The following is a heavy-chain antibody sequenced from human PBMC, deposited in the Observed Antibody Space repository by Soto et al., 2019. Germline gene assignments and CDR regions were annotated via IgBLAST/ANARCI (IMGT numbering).Heavy chain of an antibody. CDR3: AREGIAVAGTDYYYSMDV. Sequence: QVQLVQSGAEVKKPGASVKVSCKASGYTFTSYDINWVRQATGQGLEWMGWMNPNSGNTGYAQKFQGRVTMTRNTSISTAYLEVSSLRSEDTAVYYCAREGIAVAGTDYYYSMDVWGKGTTVTVSS. CDR1: GYTFTSYD. CDR2: MNPNSGNT. V-gene: IGHV1-8*01. J-gene: IGHJ6*03. D-gene: IGHD6-19*01.